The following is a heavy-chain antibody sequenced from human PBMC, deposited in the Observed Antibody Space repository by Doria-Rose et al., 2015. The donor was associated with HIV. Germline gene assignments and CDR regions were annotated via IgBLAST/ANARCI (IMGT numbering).Heavy chain of an antibody. J-gene: IGHJ3*02. CDR1: W. Sequence: WIAWVRQMPGKGLEWMGIIYPGDSDTNCSPSFQGRVTISVDKSISTAYLQWSSLKASDTAIYYCAKQVYIYDGFDIWGQGTTVIVSS. CDR3: AKQVYIYDGFDI. CDR2: IYPGDSDT. D-gene: IGHD3-3*02. V-gene: IGHV5-51*01.